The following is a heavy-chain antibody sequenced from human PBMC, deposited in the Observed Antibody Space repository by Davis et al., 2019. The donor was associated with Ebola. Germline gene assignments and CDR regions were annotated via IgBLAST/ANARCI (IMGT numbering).Heavy chain of an antibody. CDR1: GFTFSNYW. CDR2: IKQDGSEK. V-gene: IGHV3-7*03. CDR3: ARKSTFFDY. D-gene: IGHD3-16*01. Sequence: PGGSLRLSCAASGFTFSNYWMSWVRQAPEKGLEWVANIKQDGSEKYYVDSVKGRFTISRDNAKNSLYLQMNSLRAEDTAVYYCARKSTFFDYWGQGTRVTVSS. J-gene: IGHJ4*02.